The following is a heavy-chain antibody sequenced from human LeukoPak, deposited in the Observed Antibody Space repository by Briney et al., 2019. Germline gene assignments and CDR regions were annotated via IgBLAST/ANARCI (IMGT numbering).Heavy chain of an antibody. CDR1: GFSISSSSYC. J-gene: IGHJ4*02. D-gene: IGHD3-3*01. V-gene: IGHV4-39*01. Sequence: KPSDPLSLTCTVSGFSISSSSYCWGWIRQPPGKGLGWIGSSYYSGISYYNPSLKSRVTISVDTSKNQFSLKLSSVTAADTAVYYCVSRITIFGVVIADYFAYWGQGTLVTVSS. CDR2: SYYSGIS. CDR3: VSRITIFGVVIADYFAY.